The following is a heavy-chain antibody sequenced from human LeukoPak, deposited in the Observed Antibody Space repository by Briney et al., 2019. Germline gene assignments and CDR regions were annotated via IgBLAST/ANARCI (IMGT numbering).Heavy chain of an antibody. D-gene: IGHD4/OR15-4a*01. V-gene: IGHV3-15*01. Sequence: GGSLRLSCAVSGFSFINGWMTWVRQAPGKGLEWVGRIKSNFSGGTTDYAAPVNGRLTISRDDSKNTVYLQMNSLNTEDTAVYYCATLNGAKGYVFDYWGQGTLVTVSS. CDR3: ATLNGAKGYVFDY. J-gene: IGHJ4*02. CDR1: GFSFINGW. CDR2: IKSNFSGGTT.